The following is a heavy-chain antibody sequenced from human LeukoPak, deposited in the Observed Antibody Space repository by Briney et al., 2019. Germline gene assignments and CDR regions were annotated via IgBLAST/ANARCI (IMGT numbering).Heavy chain of an antibody. J-gene: IGHJ5*02. D-gene: IGHD3-10*01. V-gene: IGHV4-30-2*01. CDR2: IYHSGST. Sequence: SQTLSLTCAVYGGSISSGGYSLSWIRQPPGKGLEWIVYIYHSGSTYYNPSLKSRVTISVDRSKNQFSLKLSSVTAADTAVYYCASSTMVRGVFDRHGWFDPWGQGTLVTVSS. CDR3: ASSTMVRGVFDRHGWFDP. CDR1: GGSISSGGYS.